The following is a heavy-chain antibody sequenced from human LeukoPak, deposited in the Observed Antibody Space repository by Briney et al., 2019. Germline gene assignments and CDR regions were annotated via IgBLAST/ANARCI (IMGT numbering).Heavy chain of an antibody. V-gene: IGHV1-46*03. CDR1: GYTFTSYY. J-gene: IGHJ4*02. Sequence: GASVKVSCKASGYTFTSYYMHWVRQAPGQGLEWMGIINPSGGSTSYAQKFQGRVTMTRDTSTSTVYMELSSLRSEDTAVYYCARGNLTYYDFWRGYHIDYWGQGTLVTVSS. CDR2: INPSGGST. D-gene: IGHD3-3*01. CDR3: ARGNLTYYDFWRGYHIDY.